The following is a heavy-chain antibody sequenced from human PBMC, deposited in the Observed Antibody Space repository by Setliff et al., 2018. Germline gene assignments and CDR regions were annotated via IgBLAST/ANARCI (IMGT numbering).Heavy chain of an antibody. V-gene: IGHV4-61*09. Sequence: SETLSLTCTVSGGSISSGSYYWSWIRQPDGSGLEWIGHIYTSGSTNYNPSLKSRVTISVDTSKNQFSLKLNSVTAADTAVYYCARDDYYGSGSPLDFWGQGTVVTVSS. J-gene: IGHJ4*02. CDR2: IYTSGST. D-gene: IGHD3-10*01. CDR3: ARDDYYGSGSPLDF. CDR1: GGSISSGSYY.